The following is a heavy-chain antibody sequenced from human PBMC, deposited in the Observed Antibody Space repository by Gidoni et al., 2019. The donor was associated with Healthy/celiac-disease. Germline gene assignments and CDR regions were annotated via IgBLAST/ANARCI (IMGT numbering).Heavy chain of an antibody. Sequence: IGYIYYSGSTNYNPSLKSRVTISVDTSKNQFSLKLSSVTAADTAVYYCARVFMVNYFDYWGQGTLVTVSS. CDR2: IYYSGST. CDR3: ARVFMVNYFDY. J-gene: IGHJ4*02. D-gene: IGHD5-18*01. V-gene: IGHV4-59*01.